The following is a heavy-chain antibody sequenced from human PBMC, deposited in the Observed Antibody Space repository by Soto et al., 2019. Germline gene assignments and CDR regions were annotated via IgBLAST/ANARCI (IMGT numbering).Heavy chain of an antibody. V-gene: IGHV3-23*01. D-gene: IGHD5-18*01. CDR2: ISGFGDPT. J-gene: IGHJ4*02. CDR1: GGTCTYYA. Sequence: VSLRVPCSASGGTCTYYAVCWVRQAPGKGLECVSIISGFGDPTYYADSVRGRFTISRDNSKNTIYLQMNTLRAEDTAVYYCAKARAYSSPFDSWGQGTPVTVSS. CDR3: AKARAYSSPFDS.